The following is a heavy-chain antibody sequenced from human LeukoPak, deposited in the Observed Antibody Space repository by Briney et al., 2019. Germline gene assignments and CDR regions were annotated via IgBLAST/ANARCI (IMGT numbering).Heavy chain of an antibody. CDR1: GGSISSYY. Sequence: SETLSLTCTVSGGSISSYYWSWIRQPPGKGLEWIGYIYYSGSTNYNPSLKSRVTISVDTSKNQFSLSLRSVTAADTAVYYCARMVHSSGYLVNPWGQGTLVTVSS. V-gene: IGHV4-59*01. CDR2: IYYSGST. J-gene: IGHJ5*02. D-gene: IGHD6-19*01. CDR3: ARMVHSSGYLVNP.